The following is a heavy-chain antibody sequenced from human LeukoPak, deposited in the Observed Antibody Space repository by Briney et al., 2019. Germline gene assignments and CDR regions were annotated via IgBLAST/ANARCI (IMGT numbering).Heavy chain of an antibody. Sequence: SETLSLTCTVSGGSISSSNDYWGWLRQPPGKGLEWIGSIYYSGTTYYSPSLKSRVTISVDTSKNQFSVKLTSVTATDTAVYYCGRSGAAEGPTHNWFDPWGQGTLVIASS. D-gene: IGHD6-13*01. CDR1: GGSISSSNDY. CDR3: GRSGAAEGPTHNWFDP. J-gene: IGHJ5*02. CDR2: IYYSGTT. V-gene: IGHV4-39*01.